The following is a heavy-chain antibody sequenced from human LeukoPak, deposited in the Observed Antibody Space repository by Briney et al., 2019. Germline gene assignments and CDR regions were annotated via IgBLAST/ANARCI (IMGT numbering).Heavy chain of an antibody. J-gene: IGHJ3*02. CDR2: ISYSGSA. V-gene: IGHV4-59*12. Sequence: SETLSLTCTVSGGSISSYYWSWLRQPRGKGLQWIGYISYSGSAKYNPSLKSRVTISIDTSKNQFSLKLSSVTAADTAVYYCARDHDYDYVWGSYGGKNAFDIWGQGTMVTVSS. CDR1: GGSISSYY. D-gene: IGHD3-16*01. CDR3: ARDHDYDYVWGSYGGKNAFDI.